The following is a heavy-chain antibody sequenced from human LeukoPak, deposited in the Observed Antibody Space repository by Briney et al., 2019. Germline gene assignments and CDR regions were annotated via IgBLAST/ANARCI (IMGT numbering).Heavy chain of an antibody. CDR1: GDSVSSNSVT. CDR2: TYYRSTWYN. Sequence: SQTLSLACAISGDSVSSNSVTWNWIRQSPSGGLEWLGRTYYRSTWYNDYAVSVRGRITVNPDTSKNQFSLHLNSVTPEDTAVYYCARRLTQYDCFDPWGQGILVTVSS. V-gene: IGHV6-1*01. D-gene: IGHD2-2*01. J-gene: IGHJ5*02. CDR3: ARRLTQYDCFDP.